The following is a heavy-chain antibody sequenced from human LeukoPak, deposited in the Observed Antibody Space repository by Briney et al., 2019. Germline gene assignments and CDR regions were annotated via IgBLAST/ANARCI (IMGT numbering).Heavy chain of an antibody. CDR2: ISYDGSNK. CDR1: GFTFSSYG. V-gene: IGHV3-30*18. D-gene: IGHD3-10*01. J-gene: IGHJ4*02. CDR3: AKRTGVIITGDY. Sequence: PGGSLRLSCAASGFTFSSYGMHWVRQAPGKGLKWVAVISYDGSNKYYADSVKGRFTISRDNSKNTLYLQMNSLRAEDTAVYYCAKRTGVIITGDYWGQGTLVTVSS.